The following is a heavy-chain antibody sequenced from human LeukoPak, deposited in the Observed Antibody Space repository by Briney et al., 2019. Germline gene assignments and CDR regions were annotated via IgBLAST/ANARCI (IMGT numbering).Heavy chain of an antibody. CDR1: GYTFTGYY. CDR2: INPNSGGT. CDR3: ARASFPGYSSSWYDY. V-gene: IGHV1-2*02. Sequence: ASVKVSCKASGYTFTGYYMHWVRQAPGQGLEWMGWINPNSGGTNYAQKFQGRVTMTRDTSISTAYMELSRPRSDDTAVYYCARASFPGYSSSWYDYWGQGTLVTVSS. J-gene: IGHJ4*02. D-gene: IGHD6-13*01.